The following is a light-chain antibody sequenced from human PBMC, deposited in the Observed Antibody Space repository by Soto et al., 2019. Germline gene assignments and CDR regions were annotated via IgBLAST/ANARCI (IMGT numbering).Light chain of an antibody. CDR1: NSDIGRHDY. J-gene: IGLJ2*01. Sequence: QSALTQPASVSGPPGQSITISCTGSNSDIGRHDYVSWYQHHPGKVPKVIIYEVIHRPSGVSNRFSGSKSGNTASLTISGLQATDEADDYCSSYSRGSTLLLFGGGTKLTVL. V-gene: IGLV2-14*01. CDR2: EVI. CDR3: SSYSRGSTLLL.